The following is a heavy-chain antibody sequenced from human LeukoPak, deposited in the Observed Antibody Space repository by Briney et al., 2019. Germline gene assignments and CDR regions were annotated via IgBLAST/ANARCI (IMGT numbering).Heavy chain of an antibody. CDR3: VRDQNF. CDR2: TVNGGST. Sequence: GGSLKLSCAASGFTVSSNYMSWVRQAPGKGLEWVSVTVNGGSTYYSDSVKGRFTVSGDNSKNTLYLQMNSLRAEDTAVYYCVRDQNFWGQGTPVTVSS. V-gene: IGHV3-53*01. J-gene: IGHJ4*02. CDR1: GFTVSSNY.